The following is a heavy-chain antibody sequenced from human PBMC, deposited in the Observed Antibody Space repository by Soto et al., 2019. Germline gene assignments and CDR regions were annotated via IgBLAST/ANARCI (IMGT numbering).Heavy chain of an antibody. V-gene: IGHV4-39*07. CDR2: IYYSGST. Sequence: ETLSLTCTVSDGSIISASYYWGWIRQSPGKGLEWIGSIYYSGSTYYNPSLKSRVTISIDTAKNQFSLKLSSVSAADTAVYYCTGAYYDVSGYSLDPWGQGTSVTVSS. J-gene: IGHJ5*02. CDR1: DGSIISASYY. D-gene: IGHD3-22*01. CDR3: TGAYYDVSGYSLDP.